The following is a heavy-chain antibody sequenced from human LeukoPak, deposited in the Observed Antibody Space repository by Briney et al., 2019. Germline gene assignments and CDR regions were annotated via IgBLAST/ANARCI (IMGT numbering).Heavy chain of an antibody. J-gene: IGHJ4*02. Sequence: SETLSLTCTVSGGSISSSPYYWGWIRQPPGKGLEWIGSIYYSGTTYYNPSLKSRVTISVDTSKNQFSLKLSSVTAADTAVYYCARDRYYDYVFDYWGQGTLVTASS. CDR3: ARDRYYDYVFDY. CDR1: GGSISSSPYY. V-gene: IGHV4-39*07. D-gene: IGHD3-16*01. CDR2: IYYSGTT.